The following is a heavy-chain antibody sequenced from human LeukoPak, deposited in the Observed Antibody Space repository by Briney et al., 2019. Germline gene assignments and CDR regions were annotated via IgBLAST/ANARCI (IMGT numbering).Heavy chain of an antibody. CDR1: GFTFINYG. CDR3: ARELAVAAPLEN. D-gene: IGHD6-19*01. Sequence: PGRSLRLSCAASGFTFINYGMHWVRQAPGKGLEWVAVIWYDGRTKYYADSVKGRFTISRDNSKNTLYLQMNSLRVEDTAVCYCARELAVAAPLENWGQGTLVTVSS. CDR2: IWYDGRTK. J-gene: IGHJ4*02. V-gene: IGHV3-33*01.